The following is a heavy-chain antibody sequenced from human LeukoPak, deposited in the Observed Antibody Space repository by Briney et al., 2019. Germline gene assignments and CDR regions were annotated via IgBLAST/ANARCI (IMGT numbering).Heavy chain of an antibody. CDR3: ARVRATAMGVVDY. J-gene: IGHJ4*02. CDR2: IYYSGST. D-gene: IGHD5-18*01. Sequence: SQTLSLTCTVSGGSISSGGYYWSWIRQHPGKGLEWIGYIYYSGSTYYNPSLKSRVTISVDTSKNQFSLKLSSVTAADTAVYHCARVRATAMGVVDYWGQGTLVTVSS. CDR1: GGSISSGGYY. V-gene: IGHV4-31*03.